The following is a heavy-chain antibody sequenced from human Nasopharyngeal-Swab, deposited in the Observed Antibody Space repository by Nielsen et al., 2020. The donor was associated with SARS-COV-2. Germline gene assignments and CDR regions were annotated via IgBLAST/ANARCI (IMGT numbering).Heavy chain of an antibody. CDR3: ARSGLVGATFFDY. CDR1: GYSFTSYW. Sequence: GGSLRLSCKGSGYSFTSYWIGWVRQVPGKGLEWMGIIYTGDTDTKYSPSFQGQVTISADKSISTDYLQWSSLKASDTSMYYCARSGLVGATFFDYWGQGTLVTVSS. D-gene: IGHD1-26*01. CDR2: IYTGDTDT. J-gene: IGHJ4*02. V-gene: IGHV5-51*01.